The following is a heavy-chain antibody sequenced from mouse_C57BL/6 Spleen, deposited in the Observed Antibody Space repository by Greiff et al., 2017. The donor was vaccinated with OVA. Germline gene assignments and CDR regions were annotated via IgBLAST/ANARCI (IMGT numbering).Heavy chain of an antibody. CDR1: GYTFTDYE. CDR2: IDPETGGT. Sequence: VQLQESGAELVRPGASVTLSCKASGYTFTDYEMHWVKQTPVHGLEWIGAIDPETGGTAYNQKFKGKAILTADKSSSTAYMELRSLTSEDSAVYYCAIQNFAYWGQGTLVTVSA. CDR3: AIQNFAY. J-gene: IGHJ3*01. V-gene: IGHV1-15*01.